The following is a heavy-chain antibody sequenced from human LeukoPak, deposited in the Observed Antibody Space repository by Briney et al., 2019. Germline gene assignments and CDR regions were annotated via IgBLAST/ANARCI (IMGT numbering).Heavy chain of an antibody. CDR2: TIPTFGTA. CDR3: ARAAVAYCGGDCYMDV. D-gene: IGHD2-21*01. J-gene: IGHJ6*03. CDR1: GCTVSGYA. Sequence: SVKVSCKPSGCTVSGYAISRVRQAPGQGLEWMGGTIPTFGTANYAQKFQGRVTITTYESTSTAYMELSSLRSEDTAVYYCARAAVAYCGGDCYMDVWGKGTTVTVSS. V-gene: IGHV1-69*05.